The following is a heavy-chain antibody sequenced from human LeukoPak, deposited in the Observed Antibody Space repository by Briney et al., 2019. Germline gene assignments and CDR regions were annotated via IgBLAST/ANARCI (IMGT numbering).Heavy chain of an antibody. Sequence: SETLSLTCAVYGGSFSGYYWSWIRQPPGKGLEWIGEINHSGSTNYNPSLKSRVTISVDTSKNQFSLKLSSVTAADTAVYYCARDLIHDYIVTWFDPWGQGTLVTVSS. D-gene: IGHD4-11*01. CDR1: GGSFSGYY. V-gene: IGHV4-34*01. CDR3: ARDLIHDYIVTWFDP. CDR2: INHSGST. J-gene: IGHJ5*02.